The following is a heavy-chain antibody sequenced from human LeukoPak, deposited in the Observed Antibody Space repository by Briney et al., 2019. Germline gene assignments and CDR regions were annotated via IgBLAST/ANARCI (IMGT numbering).Heavy chain of an antibody. D-gene: IGHD2-21*02. V-gene: IGHV3-30*18. J-gene: IGHJ3*02. CDR1: GFTFSSYG. Sequence: PGGSLRLSCAASGFTFSSYGMHWVRQAPGKGLEWVAVISYDGSNKYYADSVKGRFTISRDNSKNTLYLQMNSLRAEDTAVYYCAKAGPRIVVVTAKSRAFDIWGQGTMVTVSS. CDR3: AKAGPRIVVVTAKSRAFDI. CDR2: ISYDGSNK.